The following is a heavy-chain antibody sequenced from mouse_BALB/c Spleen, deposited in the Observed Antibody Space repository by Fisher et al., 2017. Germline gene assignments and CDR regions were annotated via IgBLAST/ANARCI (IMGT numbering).Heavy chain of an antibody. Sequence: KFKGKATFTADTSSNTAYMELRSLTSEDSAVYYCARVYGNYVGYYAMDYWGQGTSVTVSS. J-gene: IGHJ4*01. CDR3: ARVYGNYVGYYAMDY. D-gene: IGHD2-10*02. V-gene: IGHV1-9*01.